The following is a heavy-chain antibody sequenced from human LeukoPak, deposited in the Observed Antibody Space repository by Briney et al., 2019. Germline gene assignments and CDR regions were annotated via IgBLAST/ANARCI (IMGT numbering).Heavy chain of an antibody. V-gene: IGHV4-59*05. CDR2: VFYAGNT. Sequence: LKLSCVASGFTFSDYYMRWMRQPPGKGLEWIGGVFYAGNTFYNASIQSRITISVDESKTQSSLKLNSMTAADTAAYYCAGDALHCNGGRCFHMRGFDYWGQGALVTVSS. D-gene: IGHD2-15*01. CDR1: GFTFSDYY. J-gene: IGHJ4*02. CDR3: AGDALHCNGGRCFHMRGFDY.